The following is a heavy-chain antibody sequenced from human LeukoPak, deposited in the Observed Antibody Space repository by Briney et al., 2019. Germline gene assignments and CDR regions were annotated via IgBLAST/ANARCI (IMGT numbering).Heavy chain of an antibody. V-gene: IGHV1-46*01. Sequence: ASVQVSCKASGYTFTSYYMNWVRQDPGQELVWMGIINPSGGSTSYAQKFQGRVTMTRDTSTSTIYMELSSRRSEDTAVYYCARDEVGATDYWGQGTLVTVSS. J-gene: IGHJ4*02. CDR3: ARDEVGATDY. D-gene: IGHD1-26*01. CDR2: INPSGGST. CDR1: GYTFTSYY.